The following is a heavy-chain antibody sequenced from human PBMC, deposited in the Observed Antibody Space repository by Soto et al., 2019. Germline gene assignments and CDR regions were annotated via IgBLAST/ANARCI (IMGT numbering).Heavy chain of an antibody. Sequence: EVQLVESGGGLVKPGGSLRLSCTASGFSISSAWMNWVRQAPGKGLEWVGRIKTKTQGETTDYPAPVKGRFTISRDDSKNTLYLQMNSLRAEDTAVYYCAKDLQFSGWLSAQTFDYWGQGTQVTVSS. J-gene: IGHJ4*02. V-gene: IGHV3-15*07. D-gene: IGHD6-19*01. CDR1: GFSISSAW. CDR3: AKDLQFSGWLSAQTFDY. CDR2: IKTKTQGETT.